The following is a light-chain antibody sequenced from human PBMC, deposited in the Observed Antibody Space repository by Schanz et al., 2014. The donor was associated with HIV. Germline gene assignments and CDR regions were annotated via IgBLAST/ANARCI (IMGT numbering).Light chain of an antibody. V-gene: IGLV1-40*01. CDR1: SSNIGAGYD. J-gene: IGLJ3*02. CDR3: QSFDSTLNGVV. CDR2: DNT. Sequence: QSVLAQPLSVSGAPGQRVTISCTGTSSNIGAGYDVHWYQLLPGTAPTLLIFDNTNRPSGVPARFSGSKSGSSASLAISGLQADDEADYFCQSFDSTLNGVVFGGGTKLTVL.